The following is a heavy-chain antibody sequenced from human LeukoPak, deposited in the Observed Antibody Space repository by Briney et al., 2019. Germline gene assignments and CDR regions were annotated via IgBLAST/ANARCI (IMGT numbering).Heavy chain of an antibody. Sequence: SETLSLTCSVSGYSISNGYYWGWIRQPPGKGLEWIGNIYHSGTTYYNPSLKSRVTISVDTSKNQLSLKLGFVTAADTAVYYCARGGWNSHGYYYYWGQGTLATVSS. D-gene: IGHD3-22*01. J-gene: IGHJ4*02. CDR1: GYSISNGYY. CDR2: IYHSGTT. V-gene: IGHV4-38-2*02. CDR3: ARGGWNSHGYYYY.